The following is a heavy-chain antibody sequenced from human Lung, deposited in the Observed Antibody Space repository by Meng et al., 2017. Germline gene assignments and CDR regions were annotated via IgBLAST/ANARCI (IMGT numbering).Heavy chain of an antibody. CDR3: AWASVGYSGYESDY. J-gene: IGHJ4*02. CDR1: AYTCTCYY. D-gene: IGHD5-12*01. V-gene: IGHV1-46*01. Sequence: QVWLVHSGALVKKPGASVKVSCQPSAYTCTCYYLHWVRTAPGPRPGWMGIIYPGGGSTSYTQKFQGRVTMTRDTSTSTVYMELSSLRSEDTAVYYCAWASVGYSGYESDYWGQGTLVTVSS. CDR2: IYPGGGST.